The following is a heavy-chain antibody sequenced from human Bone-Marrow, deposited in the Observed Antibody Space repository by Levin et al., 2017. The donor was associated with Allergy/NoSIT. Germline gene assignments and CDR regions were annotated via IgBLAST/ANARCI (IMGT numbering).Heavy chain of an antibody. D-gene: IGHD3-16*01. CDR3: ARVGEVDSSCFFDD. Sequence: SETLSLNCTVSGDYSWSWIRQSPGKGLELIGYASYGGSTYYNPSLKSRLAISVDTSRHQFSLKLSPVTAADTAVYYCARVGEVDSSCFFDDWGQGTLVTVSA. J-gene: IGHJ4*02. CDR1: GDYS. V-gene: IGHV4-30-4*01. CDR2: ASYGGST.